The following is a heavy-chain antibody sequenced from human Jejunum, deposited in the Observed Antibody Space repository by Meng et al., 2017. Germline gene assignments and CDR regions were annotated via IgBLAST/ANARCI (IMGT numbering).Heavy chain of an antibody. CDR3: AKDYYSDYVYDY. J-gene: IGHJ4*02. Sequence: ASVKVSCKASGYTFTSNGIGWVRQAPGQGLEWMGWISGYNGDTNYAQKFQGRVSMTTDTSTSTAYMELRGLISDDTAVYYCAKDYYSDYVYDYWGQGTPVTVSS. CDR2: ISGYNGDT. D-gene: IGHD4-11*01. V-gene: IGHV1-18*01. CDR1: GYTFTSNG.